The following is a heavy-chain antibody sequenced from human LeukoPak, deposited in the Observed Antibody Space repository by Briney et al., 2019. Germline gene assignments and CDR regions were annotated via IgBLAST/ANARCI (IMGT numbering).Heavy chain of an antibody. CDR1: GYTFTGYY. V-gene: IGHV1-2*04. D-gene: IGHD3-3*01. CDR2: INPNSGGT. Sequence: ASVKVSCKASGYTFTGYYMHWVRQAPGQGLEWMGWINPNSGGTNYAQKFQGWVTMTTDTSTSTAYMELRSLRSDDTAVYYCARDGKARYDFRENDCWGQGTLVTVSS. J-gene: IGHJ4*02. CDR3: ARDGKARYDFRENDC.